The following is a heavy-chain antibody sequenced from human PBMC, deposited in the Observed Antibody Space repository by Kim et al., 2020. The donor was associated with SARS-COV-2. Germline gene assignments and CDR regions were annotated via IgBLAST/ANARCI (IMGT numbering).Heavy chain of an antibody. J-gene: IGHJ5*02. V-gene: IGHV3-66*04. CDR2: SGGAT. Sequence: SGGATLYADAVKGSFTNSRDSSKHTLYLQMNSLRVADTAVYYCARQDWFDPWGQGTLVTVSS. CDR3: ARQDWFDP.